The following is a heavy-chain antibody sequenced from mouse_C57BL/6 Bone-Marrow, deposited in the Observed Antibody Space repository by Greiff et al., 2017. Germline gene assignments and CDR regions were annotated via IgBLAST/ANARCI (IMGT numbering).Heavy chain of an antibody. J-gene: IGHJ1*03. Sequence: QVQLQQPGAELVKPGASVKVSCKASGYTFTSYWMHWVKQRPGQGLEWIGRIHPSDSDTNYNQKFKGKATVTVDKSSSTAYMQLSSLTSEDSAVYYCAMNYDYEWYFDVWGTGTTVTVSS. CDR1: GYTFTSYW. V-gene: IGHV1-74*01. CDR2: IHPSDSDT. D-gene: IGHD2-4*01. CDR3: AMNYDYEWYFDV.